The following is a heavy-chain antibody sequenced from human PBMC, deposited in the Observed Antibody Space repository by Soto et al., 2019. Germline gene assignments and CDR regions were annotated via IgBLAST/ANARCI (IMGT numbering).Heavy chain of an antibody. CDR3: ANLVVVAASLFDY. V-gene: IGHV3-33*06. CDR1: GFTFSSYG. CDR2: IWYDGSNK. D-gene: IGHD2-15*01. Sequence: GSLRLSCAASGFTFSSYGMHWVRQAPGKGLEWVAVIWYDGSNKYYADSVKGRFTISRDNSKNTLYLQMSSLRAEDTAVYYCANLVVVAASLFDYWGQGTLVTVSS. J-gene: IGHJ4*02.